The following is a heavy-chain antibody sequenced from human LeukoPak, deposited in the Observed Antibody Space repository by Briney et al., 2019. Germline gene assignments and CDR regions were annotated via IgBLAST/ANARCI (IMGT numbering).Heavy chain of an antibody. V-gene: IGHV1-2*02. Sequence: GASVKVSCKASGYTFTGYYMHWMRQAPGQGLEWMGWINPNSGGTNYAQKFQGRVTMTRDTSISTAYMELSRLRSDDTAVYYCARGIQMFSQYYDFWSGYYYFDYWGQGTLVTVSS. CDR3: ARGIQMFSQYYDFWSGYYYFDY. CDR2: INPNSGGT. CDR1: GYTFTGYY. D-gene: IGHD3-3*01. J-gene: IGHJ4*02.